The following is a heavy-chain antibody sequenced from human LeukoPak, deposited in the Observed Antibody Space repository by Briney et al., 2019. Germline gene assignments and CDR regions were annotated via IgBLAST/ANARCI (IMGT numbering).Heavy chain of an antibody. V-gene: IGHV4-59*08. CDR3: ARRYYDFWSGYYTDIDY. D-gene: IGHD3-3*01. CDR2: IYYSGST. Sequence: SETLSLTCTVSGGSISSYYWSWIRQPPGKGLEWIGYIYYSGSTNYNPSLKSRVTISVDTSKNQFSLKLSSVTAADTAVYYCARRYYDFWSGYYTDIDYWGQGTLVTVSS. J-gene: IGHJ4*02. CDR1: GGSISSYY.